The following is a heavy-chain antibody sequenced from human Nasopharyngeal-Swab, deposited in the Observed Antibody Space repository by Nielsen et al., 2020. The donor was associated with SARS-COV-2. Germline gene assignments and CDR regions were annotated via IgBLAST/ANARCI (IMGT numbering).Heavy chain of an antibody. CDR1: GFSFRSYW. J-gene: IGHJ6*02. Sequence: GGSLRFSCAASGFSFRSYWMHWVRQAPGKGLVWVSCINSDGTTTRYADSVKGRFTVSRDNAKNTLYLEMNSLRADDTAVYYCARRLVWFGEAHYYYYGMDVWGQGTTVTVSS. D-gene: IGHD3-10*01. CDR2: INSDGTTT. V-gene: IGHV3-74*01. CDR3: ARRLVWFGEAHYYYYGMDV.